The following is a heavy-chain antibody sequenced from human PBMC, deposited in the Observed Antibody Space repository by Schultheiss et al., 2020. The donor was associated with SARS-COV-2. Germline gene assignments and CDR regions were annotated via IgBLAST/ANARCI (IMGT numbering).Heavy chain of an antibody. V-gene: IGHV3-23*01. CDR3: AAHTISTSHYGMDV. Sequence: GGSLRLSCAASGFTFSSYAMSWVRQAPGKGLEWVSGISGSGGSTYYADSVKGRFTISRDNAKNSLYLQMNSLRAEDTAVYYCAAHTISTSHYGMDVWGQGTTGTVAS. D-gene: IGHD2-2*01. J-gene: IGHJ6*02. CDR1: GFTFSSYA. CDR2: ISGSGGST.